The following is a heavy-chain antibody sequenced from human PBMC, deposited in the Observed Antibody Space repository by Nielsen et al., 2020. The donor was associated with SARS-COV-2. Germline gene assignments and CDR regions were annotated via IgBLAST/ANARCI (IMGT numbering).Heavy chain of an antibody. Sequence: SVKVSCKASGGTFSSYAISWVRQAPGQGLEWTGGIIPIFGTANYAQKFQGRVTITADESTSTAYMELSSLRSEDTAVYYCARDFRGALRVRGVEVFDIWGQGTMVTVSS. V-gene: IGHV1-69*13. D-gene: IGHD3-10*01. CDR2: IIPIFGTA. CDR1: GGTFSSYA. J-gene: IGHJ3*02. CDR3: ARDFRGALRVRGVEVFDI.